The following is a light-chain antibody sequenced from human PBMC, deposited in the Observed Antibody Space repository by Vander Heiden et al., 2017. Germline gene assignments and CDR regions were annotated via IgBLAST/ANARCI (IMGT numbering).Light chain of an antibody. CDR1: ALPKQY. V-gene: IGLV3-25*03. CDR2: KDS. Sequence: SYELTQPPSVSVSPGQTARITCSGDALPKQYAFWYQQKPGQAPVLVMYKDSERSSGIPDRFSGSSSGTTVTLTISGVHAEDEADYYCQSADSSGADVVFGGGTKLTVL. CDR3: QSADSSGADVV. J-gene: IGLJ2*01.